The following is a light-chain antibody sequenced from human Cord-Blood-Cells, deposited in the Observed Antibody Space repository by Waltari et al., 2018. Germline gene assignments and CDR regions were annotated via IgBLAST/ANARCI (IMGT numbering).Light chain of an antibody. Sequence: EIVLTQSPGTLSLSPGERATLSCRASQSFSSSYLAWYQQKPGQAPRLLSYGASSRATGIPDRFSGSGSGTDFTLTISRLEPEDFAVYYCQQYGSSRTFGQGTKVEIK. CDR2: GAS. V-gene: IGKV3-20*01. J-gene: IGKJ1*01. CDR1: QSFSSSY. CDR3: QQYGSSRT.